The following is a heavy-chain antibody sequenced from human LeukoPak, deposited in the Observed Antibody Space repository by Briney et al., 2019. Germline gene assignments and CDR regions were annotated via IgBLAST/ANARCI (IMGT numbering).Heavy chain of an antibody. CDR1: GGSISSSSYY. J-gene: IGHJ4*02. V-gene: IGHV4-39*01. D-gene: IGHD5-12*01. Sequence: SETLSLTCTVSGGSISSSSYYWGWIRQPPGRGLEWIGSIYYSGSTYYNPSLKSRVTISVDTSKNQFSLKLSSVTAADTAVYYCARRDGYNSDYWGQETLVTVSS. CDR3: ARRDGYNSDY. CDR2: IYYSGST.